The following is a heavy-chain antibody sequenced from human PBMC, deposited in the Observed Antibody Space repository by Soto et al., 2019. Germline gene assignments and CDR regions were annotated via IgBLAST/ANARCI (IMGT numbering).Heavy chain of an antibody. CDR1: GFTFSSYA. Sequence: QVQLVESGGGVVQPGRSLRLSCAASGFTFSSYAMHWVRQAPGKGLEWVAVISYDGSNKYYADSVKGQFPISRDNSKNTLYLQMNSLRAEDTAVYYCARCKPFGIQLQPLRYWGQGTLVTVSS. V-gene: IGHV3-30-3*01. D-gene: IGHD5-18*01. CDR3: ARCKPFGIQLQPLRY. CDR2: ISYDGSNK. J-gene: IGHJ4*02.